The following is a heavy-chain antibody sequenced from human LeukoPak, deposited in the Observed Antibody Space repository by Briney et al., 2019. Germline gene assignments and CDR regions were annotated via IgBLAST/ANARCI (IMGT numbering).Heavy chain of an antibody. V-gene: IGHV3-53*01. CDR1: GFAVSSFH. D-gene: IGHD5-12*01. Sequence: GGSLRLSCAASGFAVSSFHMNWVRQAPEKGLEWVSIIRSDGSTYYADSVKGRFTISRDNSKNTLSLQMNSLRAEDTAVYYCARDLGYSAYATVRGYTFDIWGQGTMVTVSS. CDR3: ARDLGYSAYATVRGYTFDI. J-gene: IGHJ3*02. CDR2: IRSDGST.